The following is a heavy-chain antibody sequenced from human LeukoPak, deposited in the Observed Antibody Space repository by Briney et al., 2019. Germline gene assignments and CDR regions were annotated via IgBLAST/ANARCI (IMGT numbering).Heavy chain of an antibody. Sequence: SEALSLTCTVSGDSITSSSYYWGWIRQPPGKGLEWIGTMYYTGTIYYNPSLKSRVTISVDTSKNQFSLKLSSVTAADTAVYYCARHGKLGYCSSTSCQGGFGWFDPWGQGTLVTVSS. V-gene: IGHV4-39*07. CDR3: ARHGKLGYCSSTSCQGGFGWFDP. D-gene: IGHD2-2*01. J-gene: IGHJ5*02. CDR2: MYYTGTI. CDR1: GDSITSSSYY.